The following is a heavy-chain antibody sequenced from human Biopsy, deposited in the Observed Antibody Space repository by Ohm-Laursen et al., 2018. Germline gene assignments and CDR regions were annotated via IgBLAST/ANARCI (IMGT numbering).Heavy chain of an antibody. D-gene: IGHD5-24*01. CDR3: ARAGVGSDGTDSYYYGMDV. J-gene: IGHJ6*02. V-gene: IGHV1-46*01. CDR1: GNTFATYH. Sequence: SVKVSCKVSGNTFATYHIHWVRQAPGQGLEWMGVISPSGPTTSFSQKFQGRITMTRDTSTGTVYMDLNSLGSEDTAVYYCARAGVGSDGTDSYYYGMDVWGPGTTVTVS. CDR2: ISPSGPTT.